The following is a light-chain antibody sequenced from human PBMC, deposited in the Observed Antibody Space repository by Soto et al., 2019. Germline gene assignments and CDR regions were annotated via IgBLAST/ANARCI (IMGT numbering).Light chain of an antibody. Sequence: EIVMTQSPATLSVSPGERATLSCRASQSVSSNLAWYQQKPGQAPRLLIYGTYNRAPGIPARITGSGSGTEFTLSISSLQSEDFAVYYCHQYNKWPYTFGQGTKLEIK. V-gene: IGKV3-15*01. CDR2: GTY. CDR1: QSVSSN. CDR3: HQYNKWPYT. J-gene: IGKJ2*01.